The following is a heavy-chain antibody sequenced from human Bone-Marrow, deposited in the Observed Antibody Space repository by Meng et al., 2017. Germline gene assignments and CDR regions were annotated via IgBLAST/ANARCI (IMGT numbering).Heavy chain of an antibody. D-gene: IGHD1-26*01. V-gene: IGHV3-74*01. CDR1: GFTFSSYW. J-gene: IGHJ5*02. Sequence: GESLKISCAASGFTFSSYWMHWVRQAPGKGLVWVSRINSDGSSTSYADSVKGRFTISRDNAKNSLYLQMNSLRAEDTAVYYCARWKLRGAFDPWGQGTLVTVSS. CDR2: INSDGSST. CDR3: ARWKLRGAFDP.